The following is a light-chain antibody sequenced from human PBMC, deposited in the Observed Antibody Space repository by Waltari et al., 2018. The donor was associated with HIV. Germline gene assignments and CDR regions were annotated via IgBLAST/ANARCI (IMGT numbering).Light chain of an antibody. V-gene: IGLV2-14*03. J-gene: IGLJ2*01. CDR2: DVI. CDR3: SSYSSVNTFVV. Sequence: QSALTQPASVSGSPGQSITISCTGSSSDIDRSNHVSWHQQFPGKSPKLLITDVIRRPLGVSDRFSGSKSGNTASLTISGLQAEDEASYFCSSYSSVNTFVVFGGGTKVTVL. CDR1: SSDIDRSNH.